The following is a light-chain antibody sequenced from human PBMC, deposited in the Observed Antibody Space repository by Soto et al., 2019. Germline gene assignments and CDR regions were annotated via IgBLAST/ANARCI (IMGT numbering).Light chain of an antibody. CDR2: RTS. J-gene: IGKJ4*01. Sequence: ILLTQSPATLSVSPGEGATLSCRTSQSISSNLAWYQQKPGQAPRLLMFRTSSRATGFPARFSGSGSGTEFNLTISSLQSEDFGVYYCQQYNNWPRATFGGGTKVDIK. CDR1: QSISSN. V-gene: IGKV3-15*01. CDR3: QQYNNWPRAT.